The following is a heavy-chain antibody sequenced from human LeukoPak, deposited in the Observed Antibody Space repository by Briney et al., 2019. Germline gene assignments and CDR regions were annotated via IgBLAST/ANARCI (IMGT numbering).Heavy chain of an antibody. V-gene: IGHV3-13*01. D-gene: IGHD3-10*01. CDR3: ASSVGELGNAFDI. CDR1: GFTFSTYD. CDR2: ISAGGDT. J-gene: IGHJ3*02. Sequence: GGSLRLSCAASGFTFSTYDMHWVRQAPGKGLEWVSGISAGGDTYYSGSVKGRFTISRENAKKSLYLQMNSLRGGDTAVYYCASSVGELGNAFDIWGQGTMVTVSS.